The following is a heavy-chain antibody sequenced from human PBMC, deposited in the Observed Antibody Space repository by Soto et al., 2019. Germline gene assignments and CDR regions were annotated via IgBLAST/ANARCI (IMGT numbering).Heavy chain of an antibody. CDR1: GGSISSGGYY. D-gene: IGHD1-20*01. CDR2: IYYSGST. Sequence: TSETLSLTCTVSGGSISSGGYYWSWIRQHPGKGLEWIGYIYYSGSTYYNPSLKSRVTISVDTSKNQFSLKLSSVTAADTAVYYCARVVTGTTPFDIWGQGTMVTVSS. V-gene: IGHV4-31*03. J-gene: IGHJ3*02. CDR3: ARVVTGTTPFDI.